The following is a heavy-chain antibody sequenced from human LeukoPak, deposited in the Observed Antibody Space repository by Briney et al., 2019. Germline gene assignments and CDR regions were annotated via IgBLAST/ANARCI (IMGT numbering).Heavy chain of an antibody. D-gene: IGHD3-10*01. J-gene: IGHJ4*02. CDR1: GFTFSTSE. Sequence: PGGSLRLSCAASGFTFSTSEMNWVRQAPEKGLEWVSFISTSGSTIYYADSVKGRFTVSRDNAKNSLFLQMNSLRAEDTAVYYGVRSTMHWGQGTLVTVSS. CDR3: VRSTMH. CDR2: ISTSGSTI. V-gene: IGHV3-48*03.